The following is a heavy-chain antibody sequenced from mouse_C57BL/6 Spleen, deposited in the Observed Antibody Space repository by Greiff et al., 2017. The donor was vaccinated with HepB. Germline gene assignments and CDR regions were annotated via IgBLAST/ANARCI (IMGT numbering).Heavy chain of an antibody. D-gene: IGHD4-1*01. CDR3: ARTGTRYYFDY. CDR2: IYPGDGDT. J-gene: IGHJ2*01. Sequence: VQLQQSGPELVKPGASVKISCKASGYAFSSSWMNWVKQRPGKGLEWIGRIYPGDGDTNYNGKFKGKATLTADKSSSTAYMQLSSLTSEDSAFYFCARTGTRYYFDYWGQSTTLTVSS. CDR1: GYAFSSSW. V-gene: IGHV1-82*01.